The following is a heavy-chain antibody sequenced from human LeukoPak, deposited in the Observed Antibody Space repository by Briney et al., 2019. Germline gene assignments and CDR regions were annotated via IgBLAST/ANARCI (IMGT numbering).Heavy chain of an antibody. CDR2: ISANSGNT. D-gene: IGHD5-24*01. CDR3: ARDKNYRFDY. J-gene: IGHJ4*02. Sequence: GAPVKVSCKASGYTFTSNGISWVRQAPGKGLEWMGWISANSGNTNYAQKMQGRVTMTTETSSSTAYMELRNLRSDDTAVYYCARDKNYRFDYWGQGTLVTVSS. CDR1: GYTFTSNG. V-gene: IGHV1-18*01.